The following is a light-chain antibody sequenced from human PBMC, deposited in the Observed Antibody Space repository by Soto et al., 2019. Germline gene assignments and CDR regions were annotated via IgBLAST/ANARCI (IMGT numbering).Light chain of an antibody. J-gene: IGLJ1*01. CDR1: NSDDGGYNY. Sequence: QPVLTQPAYLPGSHRQSITISCTCPNSDDGGYNYVSWYQHHPGKAPKLMIYDVSNRPSGVSNRFSGSKSGNTASLTISGLQPEDEADYYCCSYTTSNTRQIVFGTGTKVTVL. CDR2: DVS. V-gene: IGLV2-14*03. CDR3: CSYTTSNTRQIV.